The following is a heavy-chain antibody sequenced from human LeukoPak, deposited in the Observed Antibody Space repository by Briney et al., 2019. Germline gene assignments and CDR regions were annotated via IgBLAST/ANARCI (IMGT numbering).Heavy chain of an antibody. J-gene: IGHJ5*02. V-gene: IGHV3-23*01. Sequence: GGSLRLSCAASRFIFSSYAMGWVRQIPGKGLEWVSSISGGGETTYYADSVKGRFTISRDNSKNTLSLQMNSLRVEDTAVYYCANSYQLLFNWFDPWGQGTLVTVSS. CDR3: ANSYQLLFNWFDP. CDR1: RFIFSSYA. D-gene: IGHD2-2*01. CDR2: ISGGGETT.